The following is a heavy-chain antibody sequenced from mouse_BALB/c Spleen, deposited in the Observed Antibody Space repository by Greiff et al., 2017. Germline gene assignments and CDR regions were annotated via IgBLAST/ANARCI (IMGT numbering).Heavy chain of an antibody. J-gene: IGHJ4*01. CDR1: GYSFTSYW. D-gene: IGHD2-4*01. V-gene: IGHV1-5*01. CDR2: IYPGNSDT. Sequence: EVKLVESGTVLARPGASVKMSCKASGYSFTSYWMHWVKQRPGQGLEWIGAIYPGNSDTSYNQKFKGKAKLTAVTSASTAYMELSSLTNEDSAVYYCTGMITTSYAMDYWGQGTSVTVSS. CDR3: TGMITTSYAMDY.